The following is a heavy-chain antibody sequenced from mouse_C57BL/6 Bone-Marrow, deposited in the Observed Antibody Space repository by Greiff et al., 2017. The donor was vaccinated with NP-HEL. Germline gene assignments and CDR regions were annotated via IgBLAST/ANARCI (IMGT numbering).Heavy chain of an antibody. CDR3: ARGATVVSGDWFAY. J-gene: IGHJ3*01. Sequence: QVQLKQSGPELVKPGASVKISCKASGYAFSSSWMNWVKQRPGKGLEWIGRIYPGDGDTNYNGKFKGKATLTADKSSSTAYMQLSSLTSEDSAVYFCARGATVVSGDWFAYWGQGTLVTVSA. CDR2: IYPGDGDT. CDR1: GYAFSSSW. V-gene: IGHV1-82*01. D-gene: IGHD1-1*01.